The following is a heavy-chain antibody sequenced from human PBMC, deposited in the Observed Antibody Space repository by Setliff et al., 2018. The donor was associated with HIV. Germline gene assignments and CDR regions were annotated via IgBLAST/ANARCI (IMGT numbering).Heavy chain of an antibody. D-gene: IGHD4-4*01. V-gene: IGHV4-31*02. J-gene: IGHJ5*02. CDR2: IYYTGKT. Sequence: PSETLSLTCSVPGGSLISGGYYWTWIRQRPGKGLEWIGYIYYTGKTYSNPSLSSRLTMSVDTSKNQFTLKLRSVTAADTAVYYCARDLTSNSNCFDPWGQGVLVTVSS. CDR1: GGSLISGGYY. CDR3: ARDLTSNSNCFDP.